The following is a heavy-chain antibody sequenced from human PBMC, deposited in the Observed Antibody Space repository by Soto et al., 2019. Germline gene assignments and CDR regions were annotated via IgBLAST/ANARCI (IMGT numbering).Heavy chain of an antibody. CDR2: IWYDGSNK. CDR3: ARGAGYCSGGSCDWFDP. CDR1: GFTFSSYG. J-gene: IGHJ5*02. V-gene: IGHV3-33*01. D-gene: IGHD2-15*01. Sequence: PGGSLRLSCAASGFTFSSYGMHWVRQAPGKGLEWVAVIWYDGSNKYYADSVKGRFTISRYNSKNTLYLQMNSLRAEDTAVYYCARGAGYCSGGSCDWFDPWGQGTLVTVSS.